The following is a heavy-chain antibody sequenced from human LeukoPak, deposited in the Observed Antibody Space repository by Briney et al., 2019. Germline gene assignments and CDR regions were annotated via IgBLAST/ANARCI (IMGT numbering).Heavy chain of an antibody. Sequence: ASVKVSCKASGGTFSSYAISWVRQAPGRGLEWMGGIIPIFGTANYAQKFQGRVTITADKSTSTAYMELSSLRSEDTAVYYCARPSLGYGGNPRGNWFDPWGQGTLVTVSS. D-gene: IGHD4-23*01. CDR1: GGTFSSYA. V-gene: IGHV1-69*06. J-gene: IGHJ5*02. CDR3: ARPSLGYGGNPRGNWFDP. CDR2: IIPIFGTA.